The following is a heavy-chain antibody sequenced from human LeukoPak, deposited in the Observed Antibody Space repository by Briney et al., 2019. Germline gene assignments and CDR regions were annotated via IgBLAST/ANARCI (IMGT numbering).Heavy chain of an antibody. J-gene: IGHJ4*02. CDR3: AKRRWLGGIGVADPFDY. CDR2: ISDSGGST. D-gene: IGHD6-19*01. V-gene: IGHV3-23*01. CDR1: GFTFTSYA. Sequence: PGGSLRLSCSASGFTFTSYAMSWVRQGPGKGLEWVSVISDSGGSTYYADSVKGRFTISRDNSKNTLYLQMNSLSADDTAVYYCAKRRWLGGIGVADPFDYWGQGTLVTVSS.